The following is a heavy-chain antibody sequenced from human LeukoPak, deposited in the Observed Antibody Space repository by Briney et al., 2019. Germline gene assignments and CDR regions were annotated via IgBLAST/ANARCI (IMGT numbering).Heavy chain of an antibody. J-gene: IGHJ4*02. D-gene: IGHD6-13*01. CDR1: GDSISAYY. V-gene: IGHV4-4*07. CDR2: MYHSGST. CDR3: ARLVSSSWYHEVLFGRDY. Sequence: PSETLSLTCTVSGDSISAYYCNWIRQPAGKGLEWIGTMYHSGSTYYNPSLKSRVTISVDTSKNQFSLKLSSVTAADTAVYYCARLVSSSWYHEVLFGRDYWGQGTLVTVSS.